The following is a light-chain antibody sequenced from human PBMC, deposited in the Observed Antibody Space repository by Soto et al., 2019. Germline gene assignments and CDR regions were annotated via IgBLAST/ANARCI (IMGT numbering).Light chain of an antibody. CDR2: AAS. CDR1: QSISSY. Sequence: DIQMTQSPSSLSASVGDRVTIACRASQSISSYLNWYQQKPGKVPKLLIYAASSLQGGVPSRFSGSGSGTDFTLTISSLQPEDFANYYCQQSFSAPWTFGQGTKVDIK. V-gene: IGKV1-39*01. CDR3: QQSFSAPWT. J-gene: IGKJ1*01.